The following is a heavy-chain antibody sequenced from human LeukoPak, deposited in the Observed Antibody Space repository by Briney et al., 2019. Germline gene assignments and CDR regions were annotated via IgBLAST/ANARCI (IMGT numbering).Heavy chain of an antibody. V-gene: IGHV4-4*07. Sequence: SETLSLTCTVSGGSISSYYWSWIRQPAGKGLEWIGRIYSSGSTNYNPSLKSRVTMSVDTSKNQFSLKVTSVTAADTAVYYCARVAARTSYYYMDVWGKGTTVTVSS. CDR3: ARVAARTSYYYMDV. J-gene: IGHJ6*03. D-gene: IGHD6-6*01. CDR1: GGSISSYY. CDR2: IYSSGST.